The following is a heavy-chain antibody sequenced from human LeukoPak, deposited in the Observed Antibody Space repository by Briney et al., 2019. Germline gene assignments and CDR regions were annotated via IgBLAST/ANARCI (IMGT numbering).Heavy chain of an antibody. CDR3: VRVLQGREDTAMGDY. CDR2: ISIDRSTK. CDR1: GFTLTGFA. J-gene: IGHJ4*02. Sequence: PVGSLRLSCQTSGFTLTGFAMHWVRQAPGKGLEWVAVISIDRSTKNYAHSVRGRFTISKDNSRGTLYLQMNTLRVDDTAVYYCVRVLQGREDTAMGDYSGQAARASVPS. D-gene: IGHD5-18*01. V-gene: IGHV3-33*01.